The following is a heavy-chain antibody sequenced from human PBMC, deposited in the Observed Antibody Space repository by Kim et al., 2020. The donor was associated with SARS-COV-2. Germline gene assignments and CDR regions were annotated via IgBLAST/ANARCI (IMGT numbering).Heavy chain of an antibody. Sequence: ASVKVSCKASGYTFTSYYMHWVRQAPGQGLEWMGIINPSGGSTSYAQKFQGRVTMTRDTSTSTVYMELSSLRSEDTAVYYCARDQVAAAGTFYYYYGMDVWGKGTTVTVSS. CDR3: ARDQVAAAGTFYYYYGMDV. J-gene: IGHJ6*04. CDR1: GYTFTSYY. D-gene: IGHD6-13*01. V-gene: IGHV1-46*01. CDR2: INPSGGST.